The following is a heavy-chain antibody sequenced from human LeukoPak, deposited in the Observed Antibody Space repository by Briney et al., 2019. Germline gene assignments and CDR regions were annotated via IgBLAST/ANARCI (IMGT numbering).Heavy chain of an antibody. D-gene: IGHD1-26*01. CDR1: GFTFDDYA. Sequence: PGGSLRLSCAASGFTFDDYAMHWVRQAPGKGLEWVSLISWDGGSTYYADSVKGRFTISRDNSKNSLYLQMNSLRAEDTALYYCAKDLRAKFSGTYCFDYWGQGTLVTVSS. CDR2: ISWDGGST. V-gene: IGHV3-43D*03. CDR3: AKDLRAKFSGTYCFDY. J-gene: IGHJ4*02.